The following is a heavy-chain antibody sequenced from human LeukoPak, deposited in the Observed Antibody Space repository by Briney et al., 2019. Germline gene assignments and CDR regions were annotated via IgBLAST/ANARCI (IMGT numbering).Heavy chain of an antibody. D-gene: IGHD3-10*01. Sequence: ASVKVSCKASGYTFTGYYMHWVRQAPGQGLEWMGWINPNSGGTNYAQKFQGRVTMTRDTSISTAYMDLRRLRSDDTAVYYCARDLSPYYGSGSWDYWGQGTLVTVSS. CDR3: ARDLSPYYGSGSWDY. J-gene: IGHJ4*02. CDR1: GYTFTGYY. CDR2: INPNSGGT. V-gene: IGHV1-2*02.